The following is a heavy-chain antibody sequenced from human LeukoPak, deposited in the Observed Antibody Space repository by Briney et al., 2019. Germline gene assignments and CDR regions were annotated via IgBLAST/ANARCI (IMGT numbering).Heavy chain of an antibody. D-gene: IGHD3-16*01. CDR3: AVGDPRYYGMDV. CDR2: IYYSGST. J-gene: IGHJ6*02. Sequence: PSETLSLTCTVSGGSISSYYWSWIRQPPGKGLEWIGYIYYSGSTNYNPSLKSRVTISVDTSKNQFSLKLSSVTAADTAVYYCAVGDPRYYGMDVWGHGTTVTVSS. CDR1: GGSISSYY. V-gene: IGHV4-59*01.